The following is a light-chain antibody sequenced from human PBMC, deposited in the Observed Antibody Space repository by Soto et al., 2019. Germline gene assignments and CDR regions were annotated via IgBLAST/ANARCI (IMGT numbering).Light chain of an antibody. J-gene: IGKJ1*01. CDR3: QQFDSWPCT. CDR2: GAS. Sequence: EIARTQSPAPLSVSPGGRATLSCRASQSISGTLAWYQQKPGQAPRLLIYGASTMATGFPSRFSGSGSGTDFTLTISSLQPEDFAAYYCQQFDSWPCTFGQGTKVDIK. V-gene: IGKV3-15*01. CDR1: QSISGT.